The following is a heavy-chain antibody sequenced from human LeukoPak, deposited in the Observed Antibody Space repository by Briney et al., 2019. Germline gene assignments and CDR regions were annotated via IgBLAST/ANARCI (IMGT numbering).Heavy chain of an antibody. CDR2: IKQDGSEK. J-gene: IGHJ4*02. Sequence: GGSLRLSCAASGFTFTSYWMSWVRQASGKGLESVANIKQDGSEKYYVDSVKGRFTISRDNAKNSLSLQMNSLRAEDTAVYYCARGAGSPDYWGQGTLVTVSS. D-gene: IGHD1-14*01. V-gene: IGHV3-7*05. CDR1: GFTFTSYW. CDR3: ARGAGSPDY.